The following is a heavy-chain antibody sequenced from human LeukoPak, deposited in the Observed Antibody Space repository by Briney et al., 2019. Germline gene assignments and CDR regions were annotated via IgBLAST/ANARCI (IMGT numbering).Heavy chain of an antibody. CDR3: ARSSLPLPGTTPDY. Sequence: GASLQISCKGSGYIFTSYWIGCVRQLPGKGLEWLGIIYPGDSDTRYSPSFQGQVTISADKSISTAYLQWSSLKASDTAMYYCARSSLPLPGTTPDYWGQGTLVTVSS. D-gene: IGHD1-1*01. CDR1: GYIFTSYW. J-gene: IGHJ4*02. V-gene: IGHV5-51*01. CDR2: IYPGDSDT.